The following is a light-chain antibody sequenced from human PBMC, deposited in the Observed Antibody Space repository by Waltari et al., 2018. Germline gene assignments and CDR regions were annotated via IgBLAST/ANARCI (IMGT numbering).Light chain of an antibody. CDR2: DAS. CDR3: QQLSIWPPLT. J-gene: IGKJ4*01. V-gene: IGKV3-11*01. Sequence: RASQSGSSYLAWYQQKPDQAPRLLVYDASNSATGIPASFSCSGSGTDFTLTISSLEPEDFADYSCQQLSIWPPLTFGGRTKVEIK. CDR1: QSGSSY.